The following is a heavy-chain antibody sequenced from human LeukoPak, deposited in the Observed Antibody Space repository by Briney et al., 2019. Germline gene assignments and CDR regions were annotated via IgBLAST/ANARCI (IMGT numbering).Heavy chain of an antibody. V-gene: IGHV3-66*01. CDR1: GFTFSTYA. CDR2: IYSGGST. Sequence: GGSLRLSCSASGFTFSTYAMHWVRQAPGKGLEWVSVIYSGGSTYYADSVKGRFTISRDNSKNTLYLQMNSLRAEDTAVYYCAREAAVVGFFDYWGQGTLVTVSS. CDR3: AREAAVVGFFDY. D-gene: IGHD6-19*01. J-gene: IGHJ4*02.